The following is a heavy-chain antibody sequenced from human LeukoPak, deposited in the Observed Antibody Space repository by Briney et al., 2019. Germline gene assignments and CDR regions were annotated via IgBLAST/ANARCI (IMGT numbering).Heavy chain of an antibody. CDR2: ISAYNGNT. Sequence: ASVKVSCKASGYTFTGYYMHWVRQAPGQGLEWMGWISAYNGNTNYAQKLQGRVTMTTDTSTSTAYMELRSLRSDDTAVYYCARGELLWFGESTDYWGQGTLVTVSS. CDR3: ARGELLWFGESTDY. J-gene: IGHJ4*02. D-gene: IGHD3-10*01. V-gene: IGHV1-18*04. CDR1: GYTFTGYY.